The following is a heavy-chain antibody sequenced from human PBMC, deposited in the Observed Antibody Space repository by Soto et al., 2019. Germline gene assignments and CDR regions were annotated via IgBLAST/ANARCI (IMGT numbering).Heavy chain of an antibody. CDR3: ARHLGEGYFDY. J-gene: IGHJ4*02. V-gene: IGHV4-39*01. CDR2: IYYSGST. CDR1: GDSISSSTYF. Sequence: SETLSLTCTVSGDSISSSTYFWGWVRQPPGKGLGWIGSIYYSGSTYYNPSLKSRVTISVDTSKNHFSLKLSSVTAADTAVYYCARHLGEGYFDYWGQGTLVTVSS.